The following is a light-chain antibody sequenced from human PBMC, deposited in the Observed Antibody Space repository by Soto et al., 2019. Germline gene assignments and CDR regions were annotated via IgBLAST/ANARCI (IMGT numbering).Light chain of an antibody. V-gene: IGLV2-14*01. CDR2: DVS. Sequence: QSALTQPASVSGSPGQSVTISCTGTSXDVGGYNYVSWYQQLPGKAPKLMIYDVSDRPSGVSNRFSGSKSGNTASLTISGLQTEDEADYYCSSYTSSSLYVFGTGTKVTVL. CDR3: SSYTSSSLYV. CDR1: SXDVGGYNY. J-gene: IGLJ1*01.